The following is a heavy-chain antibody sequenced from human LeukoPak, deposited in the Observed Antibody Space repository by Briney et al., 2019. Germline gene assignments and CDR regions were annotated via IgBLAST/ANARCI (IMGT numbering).Heavy chain of an antibody. V-gene: IGHV3-7*01. D-gene: IGHD6-13*01. CDR2: LKQDGSEE. Sequence: PGGSLRLSCAVSGFTFSGYWMHWVRQAPGKGLEWVANLKQDGSEERFADSVKGRFTISRDNAENSLYLQMNSLRAEDTAMYYCARGTIAAPGTDYWGQGTLVTVSS. J-gene: IGHJ4*02. CDR1: GFTFSGYW. CDR3: ARGTIAAPGTDY.